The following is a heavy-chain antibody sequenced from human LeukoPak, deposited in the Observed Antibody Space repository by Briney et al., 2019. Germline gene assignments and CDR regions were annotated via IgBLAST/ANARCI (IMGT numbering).Heavy chain of an antibody. CDR3: ARRAGEYSHPYDY. V-gene: IGHV3-23*01. Sequence: GGSLRLSCAASGFTFNNFAMSWVRQAPGKGLEWVSAIGTGRDTYYLDSVKGRFTISIEDAKNALYLQMNSLRAEDTAVYYCARRAGEYSHPYDYWGQGTLVTVSS. J-gene: IGHJ4*02. D-gene: IGHD4-17*01. CDR2: IGTGRDT. CDR1: GFTFNNFA.